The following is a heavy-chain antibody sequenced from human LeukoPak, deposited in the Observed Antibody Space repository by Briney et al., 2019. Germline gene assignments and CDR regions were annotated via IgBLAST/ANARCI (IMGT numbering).Heavy chain of an antibody. CDR2: TYYRSKWYN. V-gene: IGHV6-1*01. CDR3: ARDFGIAVAGILDY. J-gene: IGHJ4*02. D-gene: IGHD6-19*01. Sequence: SQTLSLTCAISGDSVSSNSAAWNWIRQSPSRGLEWLGRTYYRSKWYNDYTVSVKSRITINPDTSKDQFSLQLNSVTPEDTAVYYCARDFGIAVAGILDYWGQGTLVTVSS. CDR1: GDSVSSNSAA.